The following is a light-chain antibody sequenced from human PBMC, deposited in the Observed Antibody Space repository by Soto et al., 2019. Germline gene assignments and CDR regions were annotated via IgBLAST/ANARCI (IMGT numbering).Light chain of an antibody. CDR3: AAWDDSLNGVV. CDR1: SSNIGSNN. V-gene: IGLV1-44*01. Sequence: QSVLTQPPSASGTPGQRVTISCSGSSSNIGSNNVNWYQQLPETAPKLLIYSGNQRPSGVPDRFSGSESGTTASLAISGLQSEDEADYYCAAWDDSLNGVVFGGGTKLTVL. J-gene: IGLJ2*01. CDR2: SGN.